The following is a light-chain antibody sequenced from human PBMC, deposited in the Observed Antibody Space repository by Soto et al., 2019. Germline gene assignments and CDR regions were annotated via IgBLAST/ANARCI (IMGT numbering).Light chain of an antibody. CDR1: SSDVGSYNL. Sequence: QSVLTQPASVSGSPGQSITISCTGTSSDVGSYNLVSWYQQQPGKAPKLMIYEGSKLPSGVSNRFSGSKSGNTASLTISGLQAEDEADYHCCSYAGSSMVFGGGTKLTVL. CDR2: EGS. V-gene: IGLV2-23*01. CDR3: CSYAGSSMV. J-gene: IGLJ2*01.